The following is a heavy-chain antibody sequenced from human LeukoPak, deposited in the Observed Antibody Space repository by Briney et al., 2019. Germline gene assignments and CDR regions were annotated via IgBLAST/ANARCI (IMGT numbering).Heavy chain of an antibody. V-gene: IGHV3-15*01. J-gene: IGHJ4*02. CDR2: IKGKTDGGTT. CDR1: GFTFINAW. D-gene: IGHD1-26*01. Sequence: GGSLRLSCAASGFTFINAWMTWVRQAPGKGLEWVALIKGKTDGGTTDYAASVKGRFFISRDDSKNTLYLQMDSLQTEDTAVYYCTTHYPDSGSYNYWGQGTLVTVSS. CDR3: TTHYPDSGSYNY.